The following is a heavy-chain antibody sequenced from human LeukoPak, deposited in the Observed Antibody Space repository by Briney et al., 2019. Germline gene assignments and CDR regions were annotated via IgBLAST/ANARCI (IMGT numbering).Heavy chain of an antibody. D-gene: IGHD2-21*02. CDR2: IIPIFGAA. CDR1: GYTFTSYD. J-gene: IGHJ4*02. Sequence: SVKVSCKASGYTFTSYDISWVRQAPGQGLEWMGGIIPIFGAANYAQKFQGRVTITADKSTSTSYMELSSLRSEDTAVYYCARSSVVTAMVHLEYWGQGTLVTVSS. CDR3: ARSSVVTAMVHLEY. V-gene: IGHV1-69*06.